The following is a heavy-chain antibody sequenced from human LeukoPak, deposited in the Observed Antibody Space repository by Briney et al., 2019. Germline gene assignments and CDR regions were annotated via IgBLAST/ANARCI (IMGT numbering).Heavy chain of an antibody. CDR2: INANGGST. V-gene: IGHV1-46*01. Sequence: EASVKVSCKASGYTFSNHWMHWVRQVPGQGLEWMGVINANGGSTIYAQKFQGRVTMTRDMSTSTVYMELSSLRSEDTAVYYCASRAYSGSYYPLDYWGQGTLVTVSS. D-gene: IGHD1-26*01. J-gene: IGHJ4*02. CDR3: ASRAYSGSYYPLDY. CDR1: GYTFSNHW.